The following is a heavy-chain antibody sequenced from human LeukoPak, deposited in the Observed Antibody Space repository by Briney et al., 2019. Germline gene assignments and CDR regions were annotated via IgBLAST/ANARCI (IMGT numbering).Heavy chain of an antibody. J-gene: IGHJ4*02. CDR2: IYYSGST. CDR1: GGSISSSSYY. D-gene: IGHD6-19*01. Sequence: SETLSLTCTVSGGSISSSSYYWGWIRQPPGKGLEWIGSIYYSGSTNYNPSLKSRVTISIDTSKNQFSLKVSSVTAADTAVYYCATSYSSGWYSLDYWGQGTLVTVSS. V-gene: IGHV4-39*07. CDR3: ATSYSSGWYSLDY.